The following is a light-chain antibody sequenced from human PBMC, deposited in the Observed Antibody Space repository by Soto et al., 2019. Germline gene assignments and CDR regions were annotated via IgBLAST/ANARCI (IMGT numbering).Light chain of an antibody. CDR2: EVS. Sequence: QSALTQPASVSGSPGQSITISCTGTSSDVGGYNYVSWYQQHPGKAPKLMIYEVSNRPSGVSNRFSGSKSGNTASLTISGLQAEDEADYYCSSYTSSSTLYGFGTGTKLTV. CDR3: SSYTSSSTLYG. CDR1: SSDVGGYNY. J-gene: IGLJ1*01. V-gene: IGLV2-14*01.